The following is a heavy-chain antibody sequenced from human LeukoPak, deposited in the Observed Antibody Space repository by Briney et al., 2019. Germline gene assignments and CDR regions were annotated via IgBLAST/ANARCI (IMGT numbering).Heavy chain of an antibody. Sequence: PSQTLSLTCTASGGSISSGGYYWSWIRQHPGKGLEWIGYIYYSGSTYYNPSLKSRVTISVDTSKNQFSLRLSSVTAADTAVYYCASYCSGGSCYNPSFDYWGQGTLVTVSS. CDR2: IYYSGST. V-gene: IGHV4-31*03. J-gene: IGHJ4*02. D-gene: IGHD2-15*01. CDR3: ASYCSGGSCYNPSFDY. CDR1: GGSISSGGYY.